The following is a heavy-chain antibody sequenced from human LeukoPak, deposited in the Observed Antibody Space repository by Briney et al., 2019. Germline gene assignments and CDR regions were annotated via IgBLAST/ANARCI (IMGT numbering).Heavy chain of an antibody. CDR2: ISSSGSTI. D-gene: IGHD2-15*01. Sequence: GGSLRLSCAASGFTFSSYEMNWVRQAPGKGLEWVSYISSSGSTIYYADSVKGRFTISRDNSKNTLYLQMNSLRAEDTAIYYCAKNGDRGAYCTGGTCYPYFYYYMDVWGKGTTVTI. V-gene: IGHV3-48*03. CDR1: GFTFSSYE. CDR3: AKNGDRGAYCTGGTCYPYFYYYMDV. J-gene: IGHJ6*03.